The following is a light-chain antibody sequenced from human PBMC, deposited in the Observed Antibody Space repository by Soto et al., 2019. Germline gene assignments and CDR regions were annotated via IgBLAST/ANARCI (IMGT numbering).Light chain of an antibody. J-gene: IGKJ2*01. CDR2: DAS. CDR1: QSVSSY. Sequence: EIVLTQSPATLSLSPGERATLSCRASQSVSSYLAWYQQKPGQAPRLLIYDASNRATGIPARFSGSGSGTDVTLTISSLEPEDFAVYYCQQPSNWPPYTFGQGTKLEIK. V-gene: IGKV3-11*01. CDR3: QQPSNWPPYT.